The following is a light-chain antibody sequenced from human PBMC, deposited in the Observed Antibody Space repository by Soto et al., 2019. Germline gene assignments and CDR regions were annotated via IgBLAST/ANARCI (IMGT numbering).Light chain of an antibody. CDR2: VAS. Sequence: IVMTQSPLSLPVTPGEPASISCRSSQSILHTDGYNYLDWFLQKPGQSPQLLIYVASNRASGVPDRFSGSGSGTDFTLKISRVEAEDVGVYYCMQSLQTPRTFGQGTKVQI. CDR1: QSILHTDGYNY. CDR3: MQSLQTPRT. V-gene: IGKV2-28*01. J-gene: IGKJ1*01.